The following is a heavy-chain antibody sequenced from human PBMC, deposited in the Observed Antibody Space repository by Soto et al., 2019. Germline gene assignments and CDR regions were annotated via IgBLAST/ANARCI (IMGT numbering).Heavy chain of an antibody. D-gene: IGHD6-13*01. Sequence: QVQLVQSGAEVKKPGASVKVSCKVSGYTLTELSMHWVRQAPGKGLEWMGGFDPEDGETIYAQKFQGRVTMTEDTYTDTTHKELSILRSWDTAEYYRATYGSSRRYGVPNWRQGTLITVSS. CDR1: GYTLTELS. V-gene: IGHV1-24*01. J-gene: IGHJ4*02. CDR3: ATYGSSRRYGVPN. CDR2: FDPEDGET.